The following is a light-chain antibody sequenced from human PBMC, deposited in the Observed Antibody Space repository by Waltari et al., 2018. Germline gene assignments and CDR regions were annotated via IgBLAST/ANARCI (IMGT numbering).Light chain of an antibody. CDR3: GAWHSSLNAYV. Sequence: QSVLTQPPSVSAAPGQKVTIACSGRSHYLGTNYESWYQQLPGTAPKLLVYDNDKRPSGIPDRFSGSKSGTSATLGITGLQTGDEADYYCGAWHSSLNAYVFGTGTTVIVL. CDR2: DND. V-gene: IGLV1-51*01. CDR1: SHYLGTNY. J-gene: IGLJ1*01.